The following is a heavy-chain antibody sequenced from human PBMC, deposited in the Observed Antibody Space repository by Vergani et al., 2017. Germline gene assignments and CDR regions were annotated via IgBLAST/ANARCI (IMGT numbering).Heavy chain of an antibody. V-gene: IGHV1-18*04. CDR1: GYTFTSYG. J-gene: IGHJ5*02. Sequence: QVQLVQSGAEVKKPGASVKVSCKASGYTFTSYGISWVRQAPGQGLEWMGWISAYNGNTNYAQKLQGRVTMTTDTSTITAYMELRSLRSDDTAVYYCARDKLELRHPKEKGGEFDPWGQGTLVTVSS. CDR2: ISAYNGNT. D-gene: IGHD1-7*01. CDR3: ARDKLELRHPKEKGGEFDP.